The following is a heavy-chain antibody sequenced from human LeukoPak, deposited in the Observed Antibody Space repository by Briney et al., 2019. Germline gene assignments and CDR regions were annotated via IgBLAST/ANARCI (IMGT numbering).Heavy chain of an antibody. D-gene: IGHD2-2*01. CDR3: ARDRVVVPAAFDY. J-gene: IGHJ4*02. Sequence: ASVKVSCKASGYTFTAYYMHWVRQAPGQGLEWMGWINPNSGGTNYAQKFQGRVTMTRDTSISTAYMELSRLRSDDTAVYYCARDRVVVPAAFDYWGQGTPVTVSS. CDR1: GYTFTAYY. CDR2: INPNSGGT. V-gene: IGHV1-2*02.